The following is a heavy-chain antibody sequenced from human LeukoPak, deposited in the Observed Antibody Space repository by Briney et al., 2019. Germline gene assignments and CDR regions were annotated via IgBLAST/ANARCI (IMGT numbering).Heavy chain of an antibody. J-gene: IGHJ4*02. CDR1: GGSFSGYY. V-gene: IGHV4-34*01. CDR3: ARRRYPASPFDY. CDR2: INHSGST. D-gene: IGHD6-25*01. Sequence: SETLSLTCAVYGGSFSGYYWSWIRQPPGKGLEWIGEINHSGSTNYNPSLKSRVTISVDTSKNQFSLKLSSVTAADTAVYHCARRRYPASPFDYWGQGTLVTVSS.